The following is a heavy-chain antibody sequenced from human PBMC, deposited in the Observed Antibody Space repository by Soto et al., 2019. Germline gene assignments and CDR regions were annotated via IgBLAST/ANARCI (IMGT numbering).Heavy chain of an antibody. J-gene: IGHJ4*02. CDR3: GRQYGYSYGSFDY. CDR1: GGSISIKSYY. D-gene: IGHD5-18*01. Sequence: QLQLQESGPGLVKPSETLSLICTVSGGSISIKSYYWGWIRQPPGKGLEWIGSIYYSGSTYYNPSLKSRLTISVATSKNQISLRLSSVTAADTAVYYCGRQYGYSYGSFDYWGQGTLVTVSS. V-gene: IGHV4-39*01. CDR2: IYYSGST.